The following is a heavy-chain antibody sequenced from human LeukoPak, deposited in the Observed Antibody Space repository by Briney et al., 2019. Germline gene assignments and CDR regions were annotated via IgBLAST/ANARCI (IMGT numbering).Heavy chain of an antibody. V-gene: IGHV3-23*01. J-gene: IGHJ4*02. D-gene: IGHD3-22*01. Sequence: GGSLRLSCAASGFTFSTYAMIWVRQAPGKGLEWVSAISGSGVSTYYADSVKGRFTISRDNSKNTLYLQMNSLRAEDTAVYYCAKDGQYYDSSGYYWDYFDYWGQGTLVTVSS. CDR1: GFTFSTYA. CDR2: ISGSGVST. CDR3: AKDGQYYDSSGYYWDYFDY.